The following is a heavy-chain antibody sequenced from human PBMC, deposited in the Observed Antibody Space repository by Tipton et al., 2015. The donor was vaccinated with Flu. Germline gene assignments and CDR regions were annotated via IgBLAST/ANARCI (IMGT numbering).Heavy chain of an antibody. J-gene: IGHJ5*02. CDR1: GGSISSGSYY. Sequence: TLSLTCTVSGGSISSGSYYWSWIRQPAGKGLEWIGRIYTSGSTNYNPSLQSRVTISVDTSKNQFSLKLSSVTAADTAVYYCARDRVGDYSGFDPWGQGTLVTVSS. D-gene: IGHD4-17*01. V-gene: IGHV4-61*02. CDR3: ARDRVGDYSGFDP. CDR2: IYTSGST.